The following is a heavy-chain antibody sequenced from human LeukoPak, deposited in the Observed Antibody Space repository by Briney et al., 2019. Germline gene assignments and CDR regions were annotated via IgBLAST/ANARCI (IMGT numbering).Heavy chain of an antibody. CDR3: ASHLSDGSSWI. J-gene: IGHJ3*02. CDR1: GFTLGSYS. CDR2: ISTSSSSI. D-gene: IGHD6-13*01. V-gene: IGHV3-21*01. Sequence: PGGSLRLSCAASGFTLGSYSMNWVRQAPGKGLEWVSSISTSSSSIYYADSVKGRFTISRDNPKNSLYLQMNSLRAEDTAEYFCASHLSDGSSWIWGQGTMVTVSS.